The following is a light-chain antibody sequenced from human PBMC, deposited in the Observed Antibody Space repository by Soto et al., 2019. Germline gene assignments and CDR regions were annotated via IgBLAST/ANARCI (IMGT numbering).Light chain of an antibody. CDR2: AAS. V-gene: IGKV1-39*01. CDR3: QQSYSRMT. Sequence: DIQMTQSPSTLSASVGDRVIITCRASQSISSYLAWYQQKPGKAPKLLIYAASTLPSGVPSRFSGSRSGTDFTLTISSLQSEDFATYYCQQSYSRMTFGQGTKVDIK. CDR1: QSISSY. J-gene: IGKJ1*01.